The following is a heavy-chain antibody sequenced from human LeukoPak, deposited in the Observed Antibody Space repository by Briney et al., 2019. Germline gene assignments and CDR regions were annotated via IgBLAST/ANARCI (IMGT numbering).Heavy chain of an antibody. V-gene: IGHV3-7*05. CDR2: IKQDGSEK. D-gene: IGHD4-23*01. J-gene: IGHJ4*02. CDR3: ARGRVTVAVVTAFDY. CDR1: GFTFSSYW. Sequence: GGSLRLSCAASGFTFSSYWMSWVRQAPGKGLEWVANIKQDGSEKYYVDSVKGRFTISRDNAKNSLYLQMNSLRAEDTAVYYCARGRVTVAVVTAFDYWGQGTLVTVSS.